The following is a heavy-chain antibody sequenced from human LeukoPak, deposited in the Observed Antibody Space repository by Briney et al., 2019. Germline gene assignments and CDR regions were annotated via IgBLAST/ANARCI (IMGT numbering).Heavy chain of an antibody. CDR1: GGSISSDY. V-gene: IGHV4-59*01. J-gene: IGHJ4*02. Sequence: ASETLSLTCTVSGGSISSDYWSWIRQPPGKGLEWIGYIYFSGSTNYNPSLKSRVTISVDTSKNQFSLKLSSVTAADTAVYYCARGVQQLDWGQGTLVTVSS. D-gene: IGHD6-13*01. CDR2: IYFSGST. CDR3: ARGVQQLD.